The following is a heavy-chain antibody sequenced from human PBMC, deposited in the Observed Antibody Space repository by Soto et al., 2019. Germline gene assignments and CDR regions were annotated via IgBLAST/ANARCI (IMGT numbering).Heavy chain of an antibody. CDR3: ARANYDFWSGYYPLIDY. D-gene: IGHD3-3*01. V-gene: IGHV3-7*01. CDR1: GFTFSSYW. Sequence: EVQLVESGGGLVQPGGSLRLSCAASGFTFSSYWMSWVRQAPGRGLEWGANIKQDGSEKYYVDYVKGRFTISRDNAKNSLYLQMNSLRAEDTAVYYCARANYDFWSGYYPLIDYWGQGTLVTVSS. CDR2: IKQDGSEK. J-gene: IGHJ4*02.